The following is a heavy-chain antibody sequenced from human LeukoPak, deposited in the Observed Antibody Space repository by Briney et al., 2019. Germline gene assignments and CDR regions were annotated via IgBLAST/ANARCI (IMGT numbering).Heavy chain of an antibody. CDR1: GGSISSYY. CDR3: ASSRPAGSYFDY. J-gene: IGHJ4*02. Sequence: SETLSLTCTVSGGSISSYYWSWIRQPPGKGLEWIGYIYYSGSTNYNPSLKSRVTISVDTSKNQFSLKLSSVTAADTAVYYCASSRPAGSYFDYWGQGTLVTVSS. CDR2: IYYSGST. V-gene: IGHV4-59*08.